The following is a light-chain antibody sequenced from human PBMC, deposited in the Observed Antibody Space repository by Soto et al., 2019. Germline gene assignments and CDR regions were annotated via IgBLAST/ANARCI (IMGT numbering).Light chain of an antibody. CDR3: QQANSFPLT. CDR1: QSVYSN. Sequence: EKVMTQSPATLSVSPGERATLSCRASQSVYSNLAWYQQKPGQAPRLLIYGASTRATGIPARFSGSGSGTEFTLTISSLQSEDFATYYCQQANSFPLTFGQGTRLEIK. J-gene: IGKJ5*01. CDR2: GAS. V-gene: IGKV3-15*01.